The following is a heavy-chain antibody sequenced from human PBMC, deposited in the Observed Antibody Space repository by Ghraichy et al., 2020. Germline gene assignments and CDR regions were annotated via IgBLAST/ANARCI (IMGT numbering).Heavy chain of an antibody. D-gene: IGHD5-24*01. Sequence: SETLSLTCTVSGGSISSSDYYWGWIRQPPGKGLEWIGNICYTVCTDYNPSLKSRVTMSLDTSKNQFSLNLRSLIAADTAVYYCARTLRWLQFIDYWGQGILVTVSS. CDR2: ICYTVCT. CDR1: GGSISSSDYY. CDR3: ARTLRWLQFIDY. V-gene: IGHV4-39*01. J-gene: IGHJ4*02.